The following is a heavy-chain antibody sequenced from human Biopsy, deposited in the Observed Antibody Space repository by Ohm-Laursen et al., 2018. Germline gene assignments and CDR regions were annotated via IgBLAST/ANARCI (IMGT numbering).Heavy chain of an antibody. J-gene: IGHJ6*02. D-gene: IGHD2-8*01. Sequence: LSCSASGFTFHTYAMNWVRQAPGKGLEWVSYINSDASYIYYGVSVRGRFTISRDNAKNSVYLQMNSLRVEDTAVYYCARGDGFYARTSGMDVWGQGTTVTVSS. V-gene: IGHV3-21*01. CDR2: INSDASYI. CDR3: ARGDGFYARTSGMDV. CDR1: GFTFHTYA.